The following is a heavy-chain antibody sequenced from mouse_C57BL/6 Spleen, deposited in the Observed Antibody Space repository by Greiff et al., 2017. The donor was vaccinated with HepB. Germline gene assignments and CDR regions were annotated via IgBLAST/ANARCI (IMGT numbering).Heavy chain of an antibody. Sequence: VQLQHSGPELVKPGASVKISCKASGYSFTGYYMNWVKQSPEKSLEWIGEINPSTGGTTYNQKFKAKSTLTVDKSSSTAYMQLKSLTSEDSAVYYCARAPCGDYGNAMDYWGQGTSVTVSS. CDR3: ARAPCGDYGNAMDY. CDR1: GYSFTGYY. D-gene: IGHD2-13*01. V-gene: IGHV1-42*01. CDR2: INPSTGGT. J-gene: IGHJ4*01.